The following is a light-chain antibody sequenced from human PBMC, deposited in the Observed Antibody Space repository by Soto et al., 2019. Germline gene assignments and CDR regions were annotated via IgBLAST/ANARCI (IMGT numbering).Light chain of an antibody. V-gene: IGLV2-8*01. CDR3: ATWDDTLNAYV. CDR1: SSDVGDYNY. J-gene: IGLJ1*01. Sequence: QSVLTQPPSASGSPGQSVTISCTGTSSDVGDYNYVSWYQRHPGKAPKLMIYEVSKRPSGVPDRFSGSKSGNTASLTVSGLQAEDEADYYCATWDDTLNAYVFGPGTKLTVL. CDR2: EVS.